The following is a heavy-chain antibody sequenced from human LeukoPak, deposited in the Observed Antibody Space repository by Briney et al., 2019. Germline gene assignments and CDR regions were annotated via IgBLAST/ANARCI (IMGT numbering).Heavy chain of an antibody. CDR2: IYHSGST. V-gene: IGHV4-38-2*02. CDR3: ARIEMATIIPNY. D-gene: IGHD5-24*01. CDR1: GYSISSGYF. Sequence: PSETLSLTCTVSGYSISSGYFWGWIRQPPGKGLEWIGTIYHSGSTYYNASLESRVTISVDTSKNQFSLKLSSVTAADTAVYYCARIEMATIIPNYWGQGTLVTVSS. J-gene: IGHJ4*02.